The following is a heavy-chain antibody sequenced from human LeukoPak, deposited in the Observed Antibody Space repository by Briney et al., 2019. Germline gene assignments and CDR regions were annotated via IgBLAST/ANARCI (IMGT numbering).Heavy chain of an antibody. Sequence: SETLSLTCAVYGGSFSGYYWSWIRQTPGKGLEWIGEINHSGRANYNPSLKSRVTISVDSSKMQFSLSLRFVTAADTAEYYCARGGIAVAGPKVVGYWGQGTLVTVSS. V-gene: IGHV4-34*01. J-gene: IGHJ4*02. CDR3: ARGGIAVAGPKVVGY. D-gene: IGHD6-19*01. CDR1: GGSFSGYY. CDR2: INHSGRA.